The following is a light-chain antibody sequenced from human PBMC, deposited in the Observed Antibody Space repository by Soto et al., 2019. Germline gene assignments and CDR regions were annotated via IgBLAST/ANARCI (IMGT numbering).Light chain of an antibody. J-gene: IGKJ1*01. V-gene: IGKV1-39*01. CDR3: QQSSITPRS. CDR1: QSISTY. Sequence: DIRLTQSPSSLSASVGDRVTISCRASQSISTYLMWYHQKPGKAPNLLIYGASGLQNGVPSRFAGSGSGTEFTLTITGLQPEDFGTYYGQQSSITPRSFGQGTKGEI. CDR2: GAS.